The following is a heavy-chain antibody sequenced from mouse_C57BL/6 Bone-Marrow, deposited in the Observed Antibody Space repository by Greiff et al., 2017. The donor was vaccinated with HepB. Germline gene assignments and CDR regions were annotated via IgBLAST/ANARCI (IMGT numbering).Heavy chain of an antibody. CDR2: IYWDDDK. V-gene: IGHV8-12*01. CDR3: ARSFYAMDY. J-gene: IGHJ4*01. CDR1: GFSLSTSGMG. Sequence: QVTLKESGPGILQSSQTLSLPCSFSGFSLSTSGMGVSWIRQPSGKGLEWLAHIYWDDDKHYNPSLKSRPTISKDTSRNQVFLKITSVDTADTATYYCARSFYAMDYWGQGNSVTVSS.